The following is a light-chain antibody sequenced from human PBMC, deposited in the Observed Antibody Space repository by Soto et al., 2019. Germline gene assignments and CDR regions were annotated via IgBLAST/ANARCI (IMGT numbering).Light chain of an antibody. CDR2: GAS. CDR3: QQYGSWPLA. V-gene: IGKV3-20*01. Sequence: EIVLTQSTGTLSLSPGERATLSCRASQSVSSSYLAWYQQEPGQAPRLLIYGASSRATGIPDRISGSGSGTDFTLTISRREPEEVAVYYCQQYGSWPLAFGGGTKVEIK. J-gene: IGKJ4*01. CDR1: QSVSSSY.